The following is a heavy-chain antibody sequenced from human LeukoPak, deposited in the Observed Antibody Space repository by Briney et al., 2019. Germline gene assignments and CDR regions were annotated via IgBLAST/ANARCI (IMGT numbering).Heavy chain of an antibody. Sequence: ASVNVSCKASGYTFTSYDINWVRQATGQGLEWMGWMNPNSGNTGYAQKFQGRVTITRNTSISTAYMELSSLRSEDTAVYYCARSPDSVGAFNWFDPWGQGTLVTVSS. D-gene: IGHD1-26*01. CDR2: MNPNSGNT. CDR1: GYTFTSYD. J-gene: IGHJ5*02. CDR3: ARSPDSVGAFNWFDP. V-gene: IGHV1-8*03.